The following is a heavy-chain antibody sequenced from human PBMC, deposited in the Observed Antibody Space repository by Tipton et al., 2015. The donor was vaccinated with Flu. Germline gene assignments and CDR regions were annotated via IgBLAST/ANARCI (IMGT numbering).Heavy chain of an antibody. CDR3: ARQRKQLVRFYYYYDMDV. CDR2: IYPGDSDT. CDR1: GYSFTNYW. V-gene: IGHV5-51*01. D-gene: IGHD6-6*01. J-gene: IGHJ6*02. Sequence: VQLVQSGAEVKKPGESLKISCKGSGYSFTNYWIGWVRQMPGKGLGWMGIIYPGDSDTKYSPSFQGQVTISADRSISTAYLQWSSLQASDTAIYYCARQRKQLVRFYYYYDMDVWGQGTTVTVSS.